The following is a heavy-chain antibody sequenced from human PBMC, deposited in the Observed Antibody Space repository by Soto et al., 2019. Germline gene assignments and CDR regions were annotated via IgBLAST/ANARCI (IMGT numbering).Heavy chain of an antibody. D-gene: IGHD1-1*01. V-gene: IGHV3-72*01. Sequence: GALRLSCAASGFSFSDHYMDWVRQAPGKGLEWVGRSRNKANSYSTEYAASVKGRFTISRDDSNNSLYLQMNSLRDEDTAVYYCARDNNWSYDYWGQGILVTVSS. J-gene: IGHJ4*02. CDR2: SRNKANSYST. CDR3: ARDNNWSYDY. CDR1: GFSFSDHY.